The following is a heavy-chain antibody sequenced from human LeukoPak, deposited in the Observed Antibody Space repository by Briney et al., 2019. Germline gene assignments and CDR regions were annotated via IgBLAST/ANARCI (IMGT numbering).Heavy chain of an antibody. CDR3: TSGCSGGSCYRAFHC. V-gene: IGHV3-49*03. D-gene: IGHD2-15*01. CDR1: GFTFGDYA. CDR2: IRSKAYGGTT. J-gene: IGHJ4*02. Sequence: GGSLRLSCTASGFTFGDYAMSWFRQAPGKGLEWVGFIRSKAYGGTTEYAASVKGRFTISRDDSKSIAYLQMNSLKTEDTAVYYCTSGCSGGSCYRAFHCWGQGPLVTVSS.